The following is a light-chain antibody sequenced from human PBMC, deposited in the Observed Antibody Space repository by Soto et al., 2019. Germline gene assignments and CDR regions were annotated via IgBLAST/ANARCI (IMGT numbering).Light chain of an antibody. Sequence: DIVLTQSPGTLSLSPGERAPLSCRASQSVSKSYIAWYQQRPGQPPRLLIFGPSITATGIPDRFSGSGSETGYTLIIRRLEPEDCAVYYCQLYGSPLTFGGGTKVEI. CDR3: QLYGSPLT. V-gene: IGKV3-20*01. CDR1: QSVSKSY. J-gene: IGKJ4*01. CDR2: GPS.